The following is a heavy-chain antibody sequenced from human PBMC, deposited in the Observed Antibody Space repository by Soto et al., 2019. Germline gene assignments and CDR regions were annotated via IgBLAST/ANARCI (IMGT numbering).Heavy chain of an antibody. CDR1: GYKFISHS. D-gene: IGHD2-21*01. CDR2: ISAYNGNT. CDR3: ARGAFCGGAPGCRDMDV. V-gene: IGHV1-18*01. Sequence: QIQLVQSGGEVKKHGASVKVSCKSSGYKFISHSITWVRQAPGQGLEWMGRISAYNGNTNYAQKLQGRVTMTTDTSTITAYRELRSLRSDDTAVYYCARGAFCGGAPGCRDMDVWGQGTTVTVSS. J-gene: IGHJ6*02.